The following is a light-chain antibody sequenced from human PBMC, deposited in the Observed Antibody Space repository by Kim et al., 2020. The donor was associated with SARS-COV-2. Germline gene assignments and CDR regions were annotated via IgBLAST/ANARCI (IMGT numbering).Light chain of an antibody. CDR1: QSIDTW. CDR2: QAS. CDR3: QQYNTYSGT. Sequence: SASVGDRATITCRASQSIDTWLAWFQQRPGKAPKLLIYQASTLESGVPSRFSGSGSGTEFTLTISSLQPDDFATYFCQQYNTYSGTFGQGTKV. J-gene: IGKJ1*01. V-gene: IGKV1-5*03.